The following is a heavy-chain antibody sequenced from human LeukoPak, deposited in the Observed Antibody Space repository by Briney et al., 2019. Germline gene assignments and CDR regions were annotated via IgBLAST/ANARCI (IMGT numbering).Heavy chain of an antibody. CDR1: GITLSNYG. Sequence: GGNLRLSWAVSGITLSNYGMSWVRKAPGKGLEWVAGMSGSGGGTNYADSVKGRFTVSRDNSKNTLYLQMKSLRAEDTAVYFCAKRGVVIRVILVGFYKEAYYFDSWGQGALVTVSS. CDR3: AKRGVVIRVILVGFYKEAYYFDS. J-gene: IGHJ4*02. CDR2: MSGSGGGT. V-gene: IGHV3-23*01. D-gene: IGHD3-22*01.